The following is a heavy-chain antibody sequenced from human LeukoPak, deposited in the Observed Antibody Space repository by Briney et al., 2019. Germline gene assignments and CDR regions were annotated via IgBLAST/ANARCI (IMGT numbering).Heavy chain of an antibody. CDR2: INPSGGST. J-gene: IGHJ6*02. D-gene: IGHD2/OR15-2a*01. CDR3: ARVLTIPYGMDV. V-gene: IGHV1-46*01. Sequence: GASVKVSCKASGYTFTSYYRHWVRQAPGQGLEWMGIINPSGGSTSYAQKFQGRVTMTRDTSTSTVYMELSSLRSEDTAVYYCARVLTIPYGMDVWGQGNTVTVSS. CDR1: GYTFTSYY.